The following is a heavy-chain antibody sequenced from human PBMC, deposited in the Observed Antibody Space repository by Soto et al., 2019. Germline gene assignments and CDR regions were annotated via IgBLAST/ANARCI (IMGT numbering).Heavy chain of an antibody. CDR3: ARHSPPFLYGSGPWDV. CDR1: GYTFTNCG. CDR2: ISTDNGNT. D-gene: IGHD3-10*01. Sequence: GASVKVSCKASGYTFTNCGMRWVRQDHDQGLEWMGWISTDNGNTNYAQHLQGRVSMTTDTSTSTAYMDLRSLSAADTAVYYCARHSPPFLYGSGPWDVWGQGTTVTVSS. V-gene: IGHV1-18*01. J-gene: IGHJ6*02.